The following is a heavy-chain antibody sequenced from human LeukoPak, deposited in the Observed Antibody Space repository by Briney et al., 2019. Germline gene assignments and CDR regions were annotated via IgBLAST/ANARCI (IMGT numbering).Heavy chain of an antibody. D-gene: IGHD6-19*01. CDR1: GGPFTEYF. CDR2: INHRGST. J-gene: IGHJ4*02. V-gene: IGHV4-34*01. Sequence: SETLSLTCAVYGGPFTEYFWSWIRQPPGKGLEWIGEINHRGSTKNNPSLKSRFTISRDTSKNQFSLNLSSVTAADTAVYYCARGKQWLVPAFDYWGQGTLVTVSS. CDR3: ARGKQWLVPAFDY.